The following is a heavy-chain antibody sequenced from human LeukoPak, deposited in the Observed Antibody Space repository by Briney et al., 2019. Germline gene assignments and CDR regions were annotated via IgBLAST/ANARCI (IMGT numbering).Heavy chain of an antibody. CDR1: GGSFSGYY. CDR2: INHSGST. J-gene: IGHJ4*02. CDR3: AREAAAGSN. D-gene: IGHD6-13*01. Sequence: PSETLSLTCAVYGGSFSGYYWSWIRQPPGKGLEWIWEINHSGSTNYNPSLKSRVTISVDTSKKQFSLKLRSVTAADTAVYYCAREAAAGSNWGQGTLVTVSS. V-gene: IGHV4-34*01.